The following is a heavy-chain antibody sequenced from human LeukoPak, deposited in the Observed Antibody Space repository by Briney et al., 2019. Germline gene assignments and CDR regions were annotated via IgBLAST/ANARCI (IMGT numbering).Heavy chain of an antibody. V-gene: IGHV4-59*01. D-gene: IGHD1-26*01. CDR2: IYYSGST. CDR1: GGSISNYY. CDR3: ASSKWELRLDY. Sequence: PSETLSLSCTVSGGSISNYYWSWIRQPPGKGLEWIGYIYYSGSTNYNPSLKSRVTISVDTSKNQISLKLSSVTAADTAVYYCASSKWELRLDYWGQGTLVTVSS. J-gene: IGHJ4*02.